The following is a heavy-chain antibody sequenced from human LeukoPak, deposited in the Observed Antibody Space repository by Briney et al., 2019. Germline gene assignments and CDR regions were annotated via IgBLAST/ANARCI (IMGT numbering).Heavy chain of an antibody. J-gene: IGHJ6*03. CDR2: IYYSGST. CDR1: GGSISSSSYY. CDR3: ARGTSGSGYSYYYYYYYMDV. D-gene: IGHD3-3*01. V-gene: IGHV4-39*07. Sequence: PSETLSLTCTVSGGSISSSSYYWGWIRQPPGKGLEWIGSIYYSGSTYYNPSLKSRVTISVDTSKNQFSLKLSSVTAADTAVYYCARGTSGSGYSYYYYYYYMDVWGKGTTVTVSS.